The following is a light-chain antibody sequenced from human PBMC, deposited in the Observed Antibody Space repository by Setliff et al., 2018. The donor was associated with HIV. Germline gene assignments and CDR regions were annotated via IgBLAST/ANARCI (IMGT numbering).Light chain of an antibody. CDR2: KAS. CDR3: QQYDNYSPT. Sequence: DIQMTQSPSTLSASVGARVTITCRARQSISGWLAWYQQKPGKAPKVLIYKASNLERGVPSRFSGSGSGTEFTLTISNLQPDDSATYYCQQYDNYSPTFGQGTKVDSK. V-gene: IGKV1-5*03. CDR1: QSISGW. J-gene: IGKJ1*01.